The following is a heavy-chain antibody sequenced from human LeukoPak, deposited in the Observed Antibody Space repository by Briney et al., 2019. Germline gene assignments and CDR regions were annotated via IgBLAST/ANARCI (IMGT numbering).Heavy chain of an antibody. D-gene: IGHD3-10*01. CDR1: GYTFTSYD. V-gene: IGHV1-8*01. CDR2: MNPNSGNT. J-gene: IGHJ6*02. CDR3: ARGPPRYYYGSGSFYGMDV. Sequence: ASVKVSCKASGYTFTSYDINWVRQATGQGLEWMGWMNPNSGNTGYAQKFQGRVTMTRNTSISTAYMELSSLRSEDTAVYYCARGPPRYYYGSGSFYGMDVWGRGTTVTVSS.